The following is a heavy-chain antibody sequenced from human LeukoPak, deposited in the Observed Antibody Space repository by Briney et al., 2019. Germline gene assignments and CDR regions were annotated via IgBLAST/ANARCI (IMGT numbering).Heavy chain of an antibody. D-gene: IGHD4-23*01. CDR1: GYTFISYG. CDR2: ISAYNGNT. J-gene: IGHJ4*02. CDR3: ARDRRLRWQQGVFDY. V-gene: IGHV1-18*01. Sequence: ASVKVSCKASGYTFISYGISWVRQAPGQGLEWMGWISAYNGNTNYAQKLQGRVTMTTDTSTSTAYMELRSLRSDDTAVYYCARDRRLRWQQGVFDYWGQGTLVTVSS.